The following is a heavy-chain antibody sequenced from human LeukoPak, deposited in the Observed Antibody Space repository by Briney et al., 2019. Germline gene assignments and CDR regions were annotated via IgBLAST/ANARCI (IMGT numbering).Heavy chain of an antibody. V-gene: IGHV1-18*01. D-gene: IGHD2-2*01. Sequence: ASVKVSCKASGYTFTSYGISWVQQAPGQGLEWMGWISAYNGNTNYAQKLQGRVTMTTDTSTSTAYMELRSLRSDDTAVYYCARPLGYCSSTSCYGGTVFDYWGQGTLVTVSS. CDR1: GYTFTSYG. CDR2: ISAYNGNT. J-gene: IGHJ4*02. CDR3: ARPLGYCSSTSCYGGTVFDY.